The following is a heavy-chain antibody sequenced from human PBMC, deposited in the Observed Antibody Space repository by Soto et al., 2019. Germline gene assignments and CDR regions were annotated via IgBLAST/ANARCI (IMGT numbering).Heavy chain of an antibody. V-gene: IGHV3-74*01. CDR3: VRETTAEQLAVYYYMDV. CDR2: INSDGSST. CDR1: GFTFTTYW. D-gene: IGHD6-6*01. J-gene: IGHJ6*03. Sequence: EVQLVESGGGLVQPGGSLRLSCVVSGFTFTTYWMHWVRQAPGKGLVWVSRINSDGSSTTYADSVKGRFTISRDNAKNTLYLQMNSLRAEDTAVYYCVRETTAEQLAVYYYMDVWGKGTTVNVSS.